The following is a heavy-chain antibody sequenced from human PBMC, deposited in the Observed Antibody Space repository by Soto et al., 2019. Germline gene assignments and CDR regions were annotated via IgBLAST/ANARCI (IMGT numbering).Heavy chain of an antibody. V-gene: IGHV1-8*02. CDR1: GYTFINFD. CDR3: ARMASAGTLNWFDP. D-gene: IGHD6-13*01. Sequence: ASVKVSCKASGYTFINFDISWVRQAAGQGLEWLGWMNPGSGKTGYASKFQGRVAMARDASTGTSHLELSSLTSDDTAVYYCARMASAGTLNWFDPWGQGTLVTVSS. CDR2: MNPGSGKT. J-gene: IGHJ5*02.